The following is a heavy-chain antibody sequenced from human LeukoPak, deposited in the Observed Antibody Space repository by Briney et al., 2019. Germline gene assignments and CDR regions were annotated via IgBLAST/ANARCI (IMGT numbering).Heavy chain of an antibody. CDR3: ARTSNAFDI. CDR2: VYPSGST. J-gene: IGHJ3*02. Sequence: SETLSLTCTVSGGSIANSYYYWNWIRQPAGKGLEWIGRVYPSGSTNYNPSLESRVTISVDTSKNQISLHVTSVTAADTAVYYCARTSNAFDIWGQGTMVTVSS. V-gene: IGHV4-61*02. CDR1: GGSIANSYYY.